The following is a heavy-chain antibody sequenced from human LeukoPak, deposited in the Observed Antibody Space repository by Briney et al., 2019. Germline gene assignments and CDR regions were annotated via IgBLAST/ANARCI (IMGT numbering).Heavy chain of an antibody. D-gene: IGHD2-15*01. J-gene: IGHJ3*02. Sequence: SETLSLTCTVSGGSISSYYWSWIRQPPGKGLEWIGYIYYSGSTNYNPSLKSRVTISVDPSKNQFSLKLSSVTAADTAVYYCARDCGGGSCYRYHAFDIWGQGTMVTVSS. CDR3: ARDCGGGSCYRYHAFDI. CDR2: IYYSGST. V-gene: IGHV4-59*01. CDR1: GGSISSYY.